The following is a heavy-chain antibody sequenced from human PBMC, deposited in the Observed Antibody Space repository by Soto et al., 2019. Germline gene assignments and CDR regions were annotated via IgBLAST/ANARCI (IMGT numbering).Heavy chain of an antibody. CDR3: ARGVRLFRGSFDP. V-gene: IGHV4-34*01. J-gene: IGHJ5*02. D-gene: IGHD2-15*01. Sequence: QVHLQQWGAGLLKPSETLSLTCAVYGGSFSDTYWNWFRQPPGKGLEWIGEINHNTNTIYNPSLTRRVPVSVDTSKIRSSRKLTSVTAADTAVYYCARGVRLFRGSFDPWGQGTLVTVSS. CDR2: INHNTNT. CDR1: GGSFSDTY.